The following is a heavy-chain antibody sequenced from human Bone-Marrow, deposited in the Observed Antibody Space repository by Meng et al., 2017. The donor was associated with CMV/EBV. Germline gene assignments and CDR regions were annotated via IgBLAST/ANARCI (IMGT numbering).Heavy chain of an antibody. CDR3: AHFYGGTGY. J-gene: IGHJ4*02. Sequence: LTFTFSGFSLSTSGVGVGWIRQPPGKALEWLALIYWNDDKRYSPSLKSRLTITKDTSKNQVVLTMTNMDSVDTATYYCAHFYGGTGYWGQGTLVTVSS. CDR2: IYWNDDK. V-gene: IGHV2-5*01. D-gene: IGHD2-15*01. CDR1: GFSLSTSGVG.